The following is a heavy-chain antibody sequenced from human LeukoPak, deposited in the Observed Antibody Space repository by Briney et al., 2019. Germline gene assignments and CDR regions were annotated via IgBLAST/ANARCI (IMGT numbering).Heavy chain of an antibody. CDR3: ASDIVATIFSY. V-gene: IGHV3-7*01. J-gene: IGHJ4*02. CDR1: GFTFSSYW. D-gene: IGHD5-12*01. Sequence: GGSLRLSCAASGFTFSSYWMSWVRQAPGKGLEWVANIKQDGSEKYYVDSVKGRFTISRDYAKNSLYLQMNSLRAEDTAVYYCASDIVATIFSYWGQGTLVTVSS. CDR2: IKQDGSEK.